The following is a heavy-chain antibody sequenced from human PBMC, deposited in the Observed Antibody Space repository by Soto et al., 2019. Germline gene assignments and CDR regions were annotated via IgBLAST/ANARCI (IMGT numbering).Heavy chain of an antibody. CDR2: VSGSGGGT. D-gene: IGHD6-19*01. V-gene: IGHV3-23*01. Sequence: EVQLLESGGGLVQPGGSLRLSCATSGFTFYNYAMTWVRQAPGKGLEWVSSVSGSGGGTYYADSVKGRFTISRDNSKSTLYLQINSLRAEDTAMYYCAKPAHPYSSGGTSASWGQGTLVTVSS. CDR3: AKPAHPYSSGGTSAS. J-gene: IGHJ4*02. CDR1: GFTFYNYA.